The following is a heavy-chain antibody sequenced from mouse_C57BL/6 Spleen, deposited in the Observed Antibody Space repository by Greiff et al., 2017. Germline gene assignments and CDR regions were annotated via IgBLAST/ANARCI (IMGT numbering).Heavy chain of an antibody. Sequence: VQLQQPGAEFVKPGASVKLSCKASGYTFTSYWITWVKQTPGQGLEWIGDIYPGSGSTNYNEKFKSKATLAVDTSSSTAYMQRSSLKSEDSAVYYCEKSTVVAPDYWGQGTSVTVSS. CDR2: IYPGSGST. CDR3: EKSTVVAPDY. V-gene: IGHV1-55*01. J-gene: IGHJ4*01. D-gene: IGHD1-1*01. CDR1: GYTFTSYW.